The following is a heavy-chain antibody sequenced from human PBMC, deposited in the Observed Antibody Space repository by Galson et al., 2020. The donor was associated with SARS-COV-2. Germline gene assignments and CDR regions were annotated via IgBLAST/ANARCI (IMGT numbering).Heavy chain of an antibody. D-gene: IGHD5-18*01. J-gene: IGHJ4*02. CDR3: ARDTDTAMVGGFDY. CDR1: GYTFTNYY. V-gene: IGHV1-46*01. Sequence: ASVKVSCKASGYTFTNYYMHWVRQAPGQGLEWMGIINPSGGSTSHAQKFQGRVAMTRDTSTRTLYMELSSLRSDDTAVYYCARDTDTAMVGGFDYWGQGTLVTVSS. CDR2: INPSGGST.